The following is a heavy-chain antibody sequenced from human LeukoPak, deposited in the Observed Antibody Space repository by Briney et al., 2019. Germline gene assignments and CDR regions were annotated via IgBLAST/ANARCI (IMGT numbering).Heavy chain of an antibody. Sequence: GGSLRLSCAASGFTFSSYGMHWVRQAPGKGLEWVAFIRYDGSNKYYADSVKGRFTISRDNSKNSLYLQMNSLRAEDTAVYYCARAPVLRYFDWSWYFDLWGRGTLVTVSS. CDR1: GFTFSSYG. CDR3: ARAPVLRYFDWSWYFDL. CDR2: IRYDGSNK. V-gene: IGHV3-30*02. D-gene: IGHD3-9*01. J-gene: IGHJ2*01.